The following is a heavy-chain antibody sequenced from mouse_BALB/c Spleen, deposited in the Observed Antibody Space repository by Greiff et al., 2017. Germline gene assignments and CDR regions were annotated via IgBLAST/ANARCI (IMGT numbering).Heavy chain of an antibody. CDR2: ISSGGSYT. V-gene: IGHV5-9-3*01. D-gene: IGHD2-3*01. J-gene: IGHJ4*01. Sequence: EVKLVESGGGLVKPGGSLKLSCAASGFTFSSYAMSWVRQTPEKRLEWVATISSGGSYTYYPDSVKGRFTISRDNAKNTLYLQMSSLRSEDTAMYYCARHDGSYAMDYWGQGTSVTVSS. CDR1: GFTFSSYA. CDR3: ARHDGSYAMDY.